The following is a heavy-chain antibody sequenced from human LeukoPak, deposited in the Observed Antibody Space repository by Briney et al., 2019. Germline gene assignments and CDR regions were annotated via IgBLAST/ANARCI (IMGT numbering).Heavy chain of an antibody. J-gene: IGHJ3*02. D-gene: IGHD5-24*01. CDR2: IYYSGST. CDR3: ARDGERDGYNHDDAFDI. CDR1: GGSISSSSYY. V-gene: IGHV4-39*07. Sequence: SETLSLTCTVSGGSISSSSYYWGWIRQPPGKGLEWIGSIYYSGSTYYNPSLKSRVTISVDTSKNQFSLKLSSVTAADTAVYYCARDGERDGYNHDDAFDIWGQGTMVTVSS.